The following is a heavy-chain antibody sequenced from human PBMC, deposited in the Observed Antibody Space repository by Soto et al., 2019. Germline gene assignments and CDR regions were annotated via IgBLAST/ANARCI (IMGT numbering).Heavy chain of an antibody. CDR1: GGSISSYY. J-gene: IGHJ6*03. CDR3: ARDVRQLRYFDWLPSPEVSRIMDV. V-gene: IGHV4-59*01. D-gene: IGHD3-9*01. CDR2: IYYSGST. Sequence: SETLSLTCTVSGGSISSYYWSWIRQPPGKGLEWIGYIYYSGSTNYNPSLKSRVTISVDTSKNQFSLKLSSVTAADTAVYYCARDVRQLRYFDWLPSPEVSRIMDVWGKGTTVTVSS.